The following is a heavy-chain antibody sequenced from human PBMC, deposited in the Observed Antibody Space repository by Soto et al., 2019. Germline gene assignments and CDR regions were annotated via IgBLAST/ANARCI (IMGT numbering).Heavy chain of an antibody. CDR3: ASAMVKSSVYYYGMDV. D-gene: IGHD5-18*01. V-gene: IGHV1-2*04. J-gene: IGHJ6*02. Sequence: ASLKVSCKASGGTNSSYAISWVRQAPGQGLEWMGWINPNSGGTNYAQKFQGWVTMTRDTSISTAYMELSRLRSDDTAVYYCASAMVKSSVYYYGMDVWGQGTTVTVSS. CDR1: GGTNSSYA. CDR2: INPNSGGT.